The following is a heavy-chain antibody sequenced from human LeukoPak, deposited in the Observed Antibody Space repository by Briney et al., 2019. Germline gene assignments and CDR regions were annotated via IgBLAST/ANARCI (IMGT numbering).Heavy chain of an antibody. CDR1: GFTLSSYW. Sequence: PGGSLRLSCAASGFTLSSYWMHWVRQAPGKGLEWVSVSYSGGSSYYADSVKGRFTISRDNSKNTLYLQMNTLRAEDTAVYFCAREEHYRRYFALWGRGTLVTVSS. CDR2: SYSGGSS. D-gene: IGHD3-16*02. CDR3: AREEHYRRYFAL. J-gene: IGHJ2*01. V-gene: IGHV3-53*01.